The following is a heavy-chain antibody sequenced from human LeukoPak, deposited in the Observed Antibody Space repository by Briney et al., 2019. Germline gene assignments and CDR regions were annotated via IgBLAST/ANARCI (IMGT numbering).Heavy chain of an antibody. CDR2: ISDNGGDT. CDR1: GVTFNNYA. D-gene: IGHD1-1*01. Sequence: GGSLRLSCAASGVTFNNYAMSWVRQAPGKGLEWVSAISDNGGDTKYADSVKGRFNIYRDHTKSTLSVQMNSLRHEDTVIYYCGKDWNLDYWGQGTLVTVSS. V-gene: IGHV3-23*01. CDR3: GKDWNLDY. J-gene: IGHJ4*02.